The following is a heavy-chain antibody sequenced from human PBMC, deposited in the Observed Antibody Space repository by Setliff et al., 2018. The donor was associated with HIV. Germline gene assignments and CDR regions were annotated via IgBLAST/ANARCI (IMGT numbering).Heavy chain of an antibody. Sequence: SETLSLTCTVSGDSIRSNVNYWGWIRQPPGKGLEWVGIIYYSGSNYDNPSLKNRVTMSMDTSRNQFSLRLKSVSAADTAVYYCARLVSSSSKFDSWGQGTLVTVS. CDR2: IYYSGSN. CDR3: ARLVSSSSKFDS. CDR1: GDSIRSNVNY. V-gene: IGHV4-39*07. J-gene: IGHJ4*02. D-gene: IGHD6-6*01.